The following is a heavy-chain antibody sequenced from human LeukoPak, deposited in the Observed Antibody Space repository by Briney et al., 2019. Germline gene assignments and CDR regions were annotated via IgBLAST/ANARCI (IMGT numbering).Heavy chain of an antibody. J-gene: IGHJ4*02. D-gene: IGHD3-16*02. CDR2: ISGSGGST. Sequence: GGSLRLSCAASGFTFSSYAMSWVRQAPGKGLEWVSAISGSGGSTYYADSVKGRFTISRGNSKNTLYLQMNSLRAEDTAVYYCAKDSHDYIWGSYREDDYWGQGTLVTVSS. CDR3: AKDSHDYIWGSYREDDY. CDR1: GFTFSSYA. V-gene: IGHV3-23*01.